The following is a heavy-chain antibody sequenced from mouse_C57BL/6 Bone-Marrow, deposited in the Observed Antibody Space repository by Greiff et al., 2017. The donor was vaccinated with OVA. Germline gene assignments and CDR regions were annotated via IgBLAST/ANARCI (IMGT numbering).Heavy chain of an antibody. J-gene: IGHJ2*01. CDR1: GFSLTSYG. Sequence: QVQLQQSGPGPVHPSHSLSITCTVSGFSLTSYGVHWVRQSPGKGLEWLGVIWSGGSTDYNAAFISRLSISKDNSKSQVFFKMNSLQADDTAIYYCARNRGSSYGYFDYWGQGTTLTVSS. CDR3: ARNRGSSYGYFDY. CDR2: IWSGGST. V-gene: IGHV2-2*01. D-gene: IGHD1-1*01.